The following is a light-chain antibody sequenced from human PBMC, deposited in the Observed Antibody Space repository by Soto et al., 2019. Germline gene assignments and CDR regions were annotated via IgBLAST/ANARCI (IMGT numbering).Light chain of an antibody. J-gene: IGLJ7*01. CDR2: EVS. V-gene: IGLV2-23*02. CDR3: CSYAGTSTHTV. CDR1: RSDVGSYKL. Sequence: QSALTQPASVSGSPGQSITISCTGTRSDVGSYKLVSWYQQHPGKAPKLMMSEVSKRPSGISDRFSGSKSGSTASLTISGLQAEDEADSYFCSYAGTSTHTVFGGGIQLTVL.